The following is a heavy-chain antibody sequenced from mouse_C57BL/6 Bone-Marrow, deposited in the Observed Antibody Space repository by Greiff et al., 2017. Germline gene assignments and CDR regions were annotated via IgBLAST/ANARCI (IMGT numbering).Heavy chain of an antibody. CDR1: GFNINDYY. CDR3: TRRGRGGVDY. Sequence: EVQLQQSGAELVKQGASVKLSCTASGFNINDYYMHWVKQRTEPGLEWIRRIDPEDGETKYAPKFQRKATITADTSSNTAYLQLSSLTSEYTAGYCWTRRGRGGVDYWGQGTTLTVSS. V-gene: IGHV14-2*01. CDR2: IDPEDGET. J-gene: IGHJ2*01.